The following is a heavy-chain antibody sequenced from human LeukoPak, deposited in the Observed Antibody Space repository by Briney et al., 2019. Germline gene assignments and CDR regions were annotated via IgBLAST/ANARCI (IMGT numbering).Heavy chain of an antibody. V-gene: IGHV4-34*01. Sequence: SETLSLTCAVYGGSFSGYYWSWIRQPPGKGLEWIGEINHSGSTNYNPSLKSRVTLSVDTSKNQFSLKLSSVTAADTAVYYCARSSYYVDYWGQGTLVTVSS. CDR3: ARSSYYVDY. CDR1: GGSFSGYY. CDR2: INHSGST. J-gene: IGHJ4*02. D-gene: IGHD1-26*01.